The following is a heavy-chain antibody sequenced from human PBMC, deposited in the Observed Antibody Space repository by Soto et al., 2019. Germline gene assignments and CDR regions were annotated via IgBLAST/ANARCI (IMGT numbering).Heavy chain of an antibody. V-gene: IGHV3-11*06. D-gene: IGHD6-19*01. J-gene: IGHJ6*02. CDR1: GFTFSDYY. CDR3: ARERVVAGTYYVMDC. Sequence: GVYLRLSCAASGFTFSDYYMSWIRQAPGKGLEWVSYISSSSSYTNYADSVKGRFTISRDNAKNSLYLQMNSLRAEDTAVYYCARERVVAGTYYVMDCCGQGYTVIVCS. CDR2: ISSSSSYT.